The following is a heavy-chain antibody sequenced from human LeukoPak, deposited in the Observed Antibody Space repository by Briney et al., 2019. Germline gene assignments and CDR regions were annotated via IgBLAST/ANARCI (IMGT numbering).Heavy chain of an antibody. CDR1: GFTFSSYG. Sequence: PGGSLRLSCAASGFTFSSYGMHWVRQAPGKGLEWVAVISYDGSNKYYADSVKGRFTISRDNSKNTLYLQMNSLRAEDTAVYYCAKPFPNTAPLDYWGQGTLVTVSS. CDR3: AKPFPNTAPLDY. J-gene: IGHJ4*02. D-gene: IGHD2-8*01. CDR2: ISYDGSNK. V-gene: IGHV3-30*18.